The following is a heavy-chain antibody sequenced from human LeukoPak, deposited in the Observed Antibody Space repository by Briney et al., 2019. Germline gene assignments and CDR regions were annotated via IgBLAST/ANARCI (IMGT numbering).Heavy chain of an antibody. CDR3: AKWKYSNSGIDDY. V-gene: IGHV3-48*02. J-gene: IGHJ4*02. CDR2: ISSSSSTM. CDR1: GFTFSSHS. D-gene: IGHD6-6*01. Sequence: GGSLRLSCAVSGFTFSSHSMNWVRQAPGKGLEWVSYISSSSSTMYYADSVKGRFTISRDNAKNSLYLQMNSLRDEDTAVYYCAKWKYSNSGIDDYWGQGTLVTVSS.